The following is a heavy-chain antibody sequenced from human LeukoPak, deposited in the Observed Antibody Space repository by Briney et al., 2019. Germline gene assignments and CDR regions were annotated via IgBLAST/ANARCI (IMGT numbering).Heavy chain of an antibody. CDR1: GYSFTSYW. CDR3: ARGAYSYYYDSSGSFDY. Sequence: GESLKISCKGSGYSFTSYWIGWVRQMPGKGLEWMGIIYPGDSDTRYSPSFQGQVTISADKSIGTAYLQWSSLKASDTAMYYCARGAYSYYYDSSGSFDYWGQGTLVTVSS. V-gene: IGHV5-51*01. D-gene: IGHD3-22*01. J-gene: IGHJ4*02. CDR2: IYPGDSDT.